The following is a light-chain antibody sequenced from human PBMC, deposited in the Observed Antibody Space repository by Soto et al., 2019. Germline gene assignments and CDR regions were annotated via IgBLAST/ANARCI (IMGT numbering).Light chain of an antibody. V-gene: IGKV3-20*01. J-gene: IGKJ2*01. CDR2: GAS. CDR3: QQYGRSPTFT. Sequence: EMVLTQSPGTLSLSPGERATLSCRASQSVSSNYFAWYQQKPGQSPRLLIYGASRGAAGIPDRLSGSGSGTDFTLTISSLEPEDFAVYFCQQYGRSPTFTFGQGTKLEIK. CDR1: QSVSSNY.